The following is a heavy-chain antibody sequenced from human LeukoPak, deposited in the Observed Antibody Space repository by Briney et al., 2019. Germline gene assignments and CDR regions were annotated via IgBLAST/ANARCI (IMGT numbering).Heavy chain of an antibody. J-gene: IGHJ4*02. CDR3: ARDYDYGGNSLDY. V-gene: IGHV6-1*01. Sequence: SQTLSLTCAISGGSVSSCCAAWIWITPSPSRAVVWRGSTYYRSKLYKDYTVSVTSRITINPDTSKNQFSLQLNSVTPKDTAVYYCARDYDYGGNSLDYWGQGTLVTVSS. D-gene: IGHD4-23*01. CDR2: TYYRSKLYK. CDR1: GGSVSSCCAA.